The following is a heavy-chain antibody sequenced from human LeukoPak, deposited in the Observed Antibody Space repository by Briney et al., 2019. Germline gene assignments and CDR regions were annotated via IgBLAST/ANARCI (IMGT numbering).Heavy chain of an antibody. J-gene: IGHJ4*02. V-gene: IGHV3-7*01. D-gene: IGHD3-10*01. CDR2: IKQDGSDK. CDR3: ARDLAGHYYGSGSSFDY. Sequence: GGSLRLSCAASGFTFSSYWMSWVRQAPGKGLEWVANIKQDGSDKYYVDSVKGRFTISRDNAKSSLYLQMNSLRAEDTAVYYCARDLAGHYYGSGSSFDYWGRGTLVTVSS. CDR1: GFTFSSYW.